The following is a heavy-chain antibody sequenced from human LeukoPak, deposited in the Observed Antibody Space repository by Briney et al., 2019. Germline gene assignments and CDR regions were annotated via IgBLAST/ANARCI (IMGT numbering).Heavy chain of an antibody. CDR2: ISSSSYI. V-gene: IGHV3-21*01. CDR3: ARDGAGYSSGP. Sequence: GGSLGLSCAASGFTFTSYAMSWVRQAPGKGLEWVSSISSSSYIYYADSVKGRFTISRDNAKNSLYLQMNSLRAEDTAVYYCARDGAGYSSGPWGQGTLVTVSS. J-gene: IGHJ5*02. D-gene: IGHD6-19*01. CDR1: GFTFTSYA.